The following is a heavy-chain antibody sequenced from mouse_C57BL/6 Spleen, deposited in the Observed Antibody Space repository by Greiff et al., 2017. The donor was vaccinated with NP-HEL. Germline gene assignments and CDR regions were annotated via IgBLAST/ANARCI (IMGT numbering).Heavy chain of an antibody. V-gene: IGHV7-1*01. D-gene: IGHD2-3*01. CDR3: ARDAGGYYDYAMDY. CDR2: SRNKANDYTT. CDR1: GFTFSDFY. J-gene: IGHJ4*01. Sequence: EVKLVESGGGLVQSGRSLRLSCATSGFTFSDFYMEWVRQAPGKGLEWIAASRNKANDYTTEYSASVKGRFIVSRDTSQSILYLQMNALSAEDTAIYYCARDAGGYYDYAMDYWGQGTSVTVSS.